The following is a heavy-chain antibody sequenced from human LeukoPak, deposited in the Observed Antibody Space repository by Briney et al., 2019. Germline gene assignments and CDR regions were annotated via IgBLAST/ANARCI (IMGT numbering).Heavy chain of an antibody. J-gene: IGHJ4*02. V-gene: IGHV3-48*04. D-gene: IGHD3-22*01. Sequence: GGSLRLSCAASGFTFSSYSMNWVRQAPGKGLEWVSYISSSSSTIYYADSVKGRFTISRDNAKNSLYLQMNSLRAEDTAVYYCARDQFSEYYYDSSGYWLDYWGQGTLVTVSS. CDR2: ISSSSSTI. CDR3: ARDQFSEYYYDSSGYWLDY. CDR1: GFTFSSYS.